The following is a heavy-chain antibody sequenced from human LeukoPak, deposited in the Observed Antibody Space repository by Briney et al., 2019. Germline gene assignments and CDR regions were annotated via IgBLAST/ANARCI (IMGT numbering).Heavy chain of an antibody. J-gene: IGHJ5*02. CDR2: IIPILGIA. D-gene: IGHD3-22*01. Sequence: SVKVSCKASGGTFSSYAISWVRQAPGQGLEWMGRIIPILGIANYAQKFQGRVTITADKSTSTAYMELSSLRSEDTAEYYCARELYYYDSSGYYYPNWFDPWGQGTLVTVSS. CDR3: ARELYYYDSSGYYYPNWFDP. V-gene: IGHV1-69*04. CDR1: GGTFSSYA.